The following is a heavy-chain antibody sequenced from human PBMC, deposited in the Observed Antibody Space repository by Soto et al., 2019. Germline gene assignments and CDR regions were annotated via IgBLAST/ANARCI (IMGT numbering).Heavy chain of an antibody. V-gene: IGHV3-66*04. Sequence: EVQLVESGGGLVQPGGSLRLSCAASGFAVSSNYMSWVRQAPGKGLEWVSVLYTGGSTYYAESVKGRFIISRDNSKNTLVLHMDSLRADDTAMYYCARLKIAAAVYFDLWGRGTLVTVSS. D-gene: IGHD6-13*01. CDR2: LYTGGST. J-gene: IGHJ2*01. CDR3: ARLKIAAAVYFDL. CDR1: GFAVSSNY.